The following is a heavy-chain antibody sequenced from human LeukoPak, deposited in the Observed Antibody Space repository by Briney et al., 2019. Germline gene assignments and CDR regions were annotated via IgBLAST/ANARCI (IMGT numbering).Heavy chain of an antibody. Sequence: GGSLRLSCEVSGFTFSSYDMHWVRQTTGKGLEWVSGIGTTGDTHYPDSVKGRFTISRDNAKNSLYLQMNSLRAEDTAVYYCARDSRYGYSNDYWGQGTLVTVSS. J-gene: IGHJ4*02. CDR1: GFTFSSYD. CDR3: ARDSRYGYSNDY. V-gene: IGHV3-13*01. CDR2: IGTTGDT. D-gene: IGHD5-18*01.